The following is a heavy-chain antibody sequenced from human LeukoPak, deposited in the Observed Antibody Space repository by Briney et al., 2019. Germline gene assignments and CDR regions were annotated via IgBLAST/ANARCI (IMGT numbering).Heavy chain of an antibody. CDR3: ARHGRRLPFDY. J-gene: IGHJ4*02. CDR2: IYYSGST. Sequence: PSETLSLTCTVSGGSISSGDYYWSWIRQPPGKGLEWIGYIYYSGSTYYNPSLKSRVTISVDTSKNQFSLKLSSVTAADTAVYYCARHGRRLPFDYWGQGTLVTVSS. D-gene: IGHD5-12*01. V-gene: IGHV4-30-4*01. CDR1: GGSISSGDYY.